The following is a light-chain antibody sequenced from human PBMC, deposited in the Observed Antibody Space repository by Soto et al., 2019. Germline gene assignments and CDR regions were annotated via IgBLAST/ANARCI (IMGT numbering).Light chain of an antibody. Sequence: DIQMTQSPSSLSASVGDRVTITCQASQDISNSLNWYQQKPGKAPKLLIYGASNLETGVPSRFSGSGFGTDLTFTISSLRPEDIATYHCQQYDNVPYTFGRGTKLEIK. CDR3: QQYDNVPYT. CDR2: GAS. V-gene: IGKV1-33*01. J-gene: IGKJ2*01. CDR1: QDISNS.